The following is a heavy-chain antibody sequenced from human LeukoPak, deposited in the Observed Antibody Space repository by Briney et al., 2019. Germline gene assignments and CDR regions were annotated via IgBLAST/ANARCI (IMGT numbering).Heavy chain of an antibody. CDR1: GFTVSSNY. D-gene: IGHD2-2*02. CDR3: AGSGSTGYTTAFDI. CDR2: IYSGGST. V-gene: IGHV3-66*01. J-gene: IGHJ3*02. Sequence: GGSLRLSCAASGFTVSSNYMSWVRQAPGKGLEWVSVIYSGGSTYYADSVKGRFTISRDNSKNTLYLQMNSLRAEDTAVYYCAGSGSTGYTTAFDIWGQGTMVTVSS.